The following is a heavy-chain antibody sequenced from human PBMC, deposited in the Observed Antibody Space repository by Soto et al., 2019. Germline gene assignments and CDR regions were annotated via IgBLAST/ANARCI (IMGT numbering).Heavy chain of an antibody. Sequence: EVQLVESGGGLVQPGGSLRLSCATSGFILSDCAMNWVRQAPGKGLEWVSDISSSSSVIDYADSVKGRFTVSRDNARNSLYLQMNSMRAEDTAVYNCKRAISLGSNLYYYITVWGKITTVTVCS. CDR3: KRAISLGSNLYYYITV. CDR2: ISSSSSVI. J-gene: IGHJ6*03. D-gene: IGHD3-16*01. V-gene: IGHV3-48*01. CDR1: GFILSDCA.